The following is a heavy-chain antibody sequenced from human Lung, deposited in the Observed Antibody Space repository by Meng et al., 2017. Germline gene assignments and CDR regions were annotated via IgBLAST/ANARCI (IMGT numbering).Heavy chain of an antibody. J-gene: IGHJ4*02. CDR3: AKDLSKQQQLGELDY. Sequence: VQLVEYGGGAVQLGRYLRLSCSASGFTISSYGMHWVRQAPGKGLEWVAVISYDGSNKYYADSVKGRFTISRDKSKNTLYLQMNSLRAEDTAVYYCAKDLSKQQQLGELDYWGQGTLVTVSS. V-gene: IGHV3-30*18. CDR2: ISYDGSNK. D-gene: IGHD6-13*01. CDR1: GFTISSYG.